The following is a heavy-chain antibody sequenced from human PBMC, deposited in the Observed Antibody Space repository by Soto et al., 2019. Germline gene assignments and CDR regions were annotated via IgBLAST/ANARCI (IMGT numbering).Heavy chain of an antibody. Sequence: PGGSLRLSCAASGFTFSSYAMSWVRQAPGKGLEWVSAISGSGGSTYYADSVKGRFTISRDNSKNTLYLQMNSLRAEDTAVYYCANVLRGLAVAGPDYWGQGTLVTVSS. CDR2: ISGSGGST. CDR3: ANVLRGLAVAGPDY. D-gene: IGHD6-19*01. J-gene: IGHJ4*02. CDR1: GFTFSSYA. V-gene: IGHV3-23*01.